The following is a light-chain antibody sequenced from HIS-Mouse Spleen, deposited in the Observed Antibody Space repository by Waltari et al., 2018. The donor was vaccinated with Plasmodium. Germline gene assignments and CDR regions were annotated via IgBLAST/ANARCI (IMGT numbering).Light chain of an antibody. V-gene: IGLV1-47*01. CDR3: AAWDDSLSGPV. J-gene: IGLJ3*02. CDR1: SSNIGSNY. Sequence: QSVLTQPPSASGTPGQRVTISCSGSSSNIGSNYVYWYQQLPGTAHKLLIYRNNQRPSGVPDRVPGSTAGTSASLAISGLRSEDEADYYCAAWDDSLSGPVFGGGTKLTVL. CDR2: RNN.